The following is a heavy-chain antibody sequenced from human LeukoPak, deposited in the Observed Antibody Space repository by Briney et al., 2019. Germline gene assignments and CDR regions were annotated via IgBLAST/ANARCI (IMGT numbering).Heavy chain of an antibody. D-gene: IGHD3-22*01. CDR2: IYYSGST. J-gene: IGHJ3*02. V-gene: IGHV4-30-4*08. Sequence: PSETLSLTCTVSGGSISSGDYYWSWIRQPPGMGLEWIGYIYYSGSTYYNPSLKSRVTISVDTSKIQFSLKLSSVTAADTAVYYCARGNYDSSGYYYERAFDIWGQGTMVTVSS. CDR3: ARGNYDSSGYYYERAFDI. CDR1: GGSISSGDYY.